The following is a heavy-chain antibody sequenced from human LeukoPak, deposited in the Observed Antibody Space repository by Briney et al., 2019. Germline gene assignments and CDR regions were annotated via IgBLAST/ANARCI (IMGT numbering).Heavy chain of an antibody. Sequence: ASVKVSCTASGYTFTSYYMHWVRQAPGQGLEWMGIINPSGGSTSYAQKFQGRVTMTRDTSTSTVYMELSSLRSEDTAVYYCARVSTMIVAQGWFDPWGQGTLVTVSS. CDR3: ARVSTMIVAQGWFDP. CDR2: INPSGGST. J-gene: IGHJ5*02. V-gene: IGHV1-46*01. CDR1: GYTFTSYY. D-gene: IGHD3-22*01.